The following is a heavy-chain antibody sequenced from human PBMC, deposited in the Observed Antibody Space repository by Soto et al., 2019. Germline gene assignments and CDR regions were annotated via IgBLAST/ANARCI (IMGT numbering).Heavy chain of an antibody. V-gene: IGHV3-23*01. D-gene: IGHD6-6*01. CDR1: GFTFSSYA. J-gene: IGHJ4*02. CDR3: ARVGQLASRSSPLDY. CDR2: ISGSGGST. Sequence: GGSLRLSCAASGFTFSSYAMSWVRQAPGKGLEWVSAISGSGGSTYYADSVKGRFTISRDNSKNTLYLQMNSLRAEDTAVYYCARVGQLASRSSPLDYWGQGTLVTGSS.